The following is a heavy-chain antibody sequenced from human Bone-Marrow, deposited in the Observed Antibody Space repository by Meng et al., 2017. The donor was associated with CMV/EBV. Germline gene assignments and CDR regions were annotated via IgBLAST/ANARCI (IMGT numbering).Heavy chain of an antibody. V-gene: IGHV3-21*01. CDR3: ARLSGQPWVVPAARYYYYGMDV. J-gene: IGHJ6*02. CDR1: GFTFSSYS. Sequence: GESLKISCAASGFTFSSYSMNWVRQAPGKGLEWVSSISSSSSNIYYADSVKGRFTISRDNAKNSLYLQMNSLRAEDTAVYYCARLSGQPWVVPAARYYYYGMDVWGQGTTVTVSS. D-gene: IGHD2-2*01. CDR2: ISSSSSNI.